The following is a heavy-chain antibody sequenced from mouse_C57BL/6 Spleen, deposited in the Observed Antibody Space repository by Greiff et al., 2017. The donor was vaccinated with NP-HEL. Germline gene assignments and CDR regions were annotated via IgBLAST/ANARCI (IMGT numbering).Heavy chain of an antibody. CDR1: GYSFTGYY. Sequence: EVQLQQSGPELVKPGASVKISCKASGYSFTGYYMNWVKQSPEKSLEWIGEINPSTGGTTYNQKFKAKATLTVDKSSSTAYMQLKSLTSEDSAVYYCARREIYYGYGPDPYYYAMDYWGQGTSVTVSS. CDR2: INPSTGGT. J-gene: IGHJ4*01. CDR3: ARREIYYGYGPDPYYYAMDY. D-gene: IGHD2-2*01. V-gene: IGHV1-42*01.